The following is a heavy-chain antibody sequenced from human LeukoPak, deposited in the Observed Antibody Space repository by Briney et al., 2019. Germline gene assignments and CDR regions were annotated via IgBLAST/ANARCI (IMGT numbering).Heavy chain of an antibody. V-gene: IGHV4-31*03. Sequence: SETLSLTCTVSGGSISSGGYYWSWIRQHPGKGPEWIGYIYYSGSTYYNPSLKSRVTISVDTSKNQFSLKLSSVTAADTAVYYCARQGYYDSSGYYSLRGWFDPWGQGTLVTVSS. D-gene: IGHD3-22*01. J-gene: IGHJ5*02. CDR1: GGSISSGGYY. CDR3: ARQGYYDSSGYYSLRGWFDP. CDR2: IYYSGST.